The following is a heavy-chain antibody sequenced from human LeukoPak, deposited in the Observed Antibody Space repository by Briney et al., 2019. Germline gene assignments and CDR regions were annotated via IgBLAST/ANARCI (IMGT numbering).Heavy chain of an antibody. CDR1: GFTFSSYA. D-gene: IGHD2-15*01. Sequence: GSLRLSCVASGFTFSSYAMRWVRQAPGKGLEWVSGIGGSGRSTYYADSVKSRFTISRDNSKNTLYLQMNSLRAEDTAVYYCAKERVVEGDFDYWGQGTLVTVSS. J-gene: IGHJ4*02. V-gene: IGHV3-23*01. CDR2: IGGSGRST. CDR3: AKERVVEGDFDY.